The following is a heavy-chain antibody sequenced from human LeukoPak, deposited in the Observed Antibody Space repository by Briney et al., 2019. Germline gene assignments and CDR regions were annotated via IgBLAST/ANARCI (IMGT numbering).Heavy chain of an antibody. J-gene: IGHJ3*02. V-gene: IGHV3-30*18. D-gene: IGHD2-15*01. CDR1: GVAFSSYG. CDR3: AKEGYCSGGSCYEDAFDI. CDR2: ISYDGSNK. Sequence: GGSLRLCCAASGVAFSSYGMHWVRQAPGKGLEWVAVISYDGSNKYYADSVKGRFTISRDNSKNTLYLQMNSLRAEDTAVYYCAKEGYCSGGSCYEDAFDIWGQGTMVTVSS.